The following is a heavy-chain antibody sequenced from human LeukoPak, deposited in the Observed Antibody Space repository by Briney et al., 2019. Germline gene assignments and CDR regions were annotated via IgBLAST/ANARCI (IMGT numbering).Heavy chain of an antibody. CDR3: GTDCGGDCYPPLDY. CDR2: ISSSSSYI. D-gene: IGHD2-21*02. Sequence: GGSLRLSCAASGFTFSSYSMNWVRQAPGKGLEWVSSISSSSSYIYYADSVKGRFTISRDNAKNSLYLQMNSLRAEDTAVYYCGTDCGGDCYPPLDYWGQGTLVTVSS. CDR1: GFTFSSYS. V-gene: IGHV3-21*01. J-gene: IGHJ4*02.